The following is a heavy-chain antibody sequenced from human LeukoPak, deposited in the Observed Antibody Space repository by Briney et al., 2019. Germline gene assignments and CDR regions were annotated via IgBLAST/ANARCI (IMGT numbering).Heavy chain of an antibody. Sequence: GGSLRLSCAASGFTFSSYGMHWVRQAPGKGLGWVAVIWYDGSNKYYADSVKGRFTISRDNSKNTLYLQMNSLRAEDTAVYYCARDRRSSYFDYWGQGTLVTVSS. CDR1: GFTFSSYG. CDR2: IWYDGSNK. J-gene: IGHJ4*02. CDR3: ARDRRSSYFDY. D-gene: IGHD1-26*01. V-gene: IGHV3-33*01.